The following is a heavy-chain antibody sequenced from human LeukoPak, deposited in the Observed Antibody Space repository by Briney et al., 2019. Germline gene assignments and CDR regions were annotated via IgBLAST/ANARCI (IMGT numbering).Heavy chain of an antibody. J-gene: IGHJ6*03. D-gene: IGHD3-3*01. CDR2: INHSGST. CDR3: ARRITIFGVVISPRYMDV. V-gene: IGHV4-34*01. CDR1: GGSFSGYY. Sequence: SETLSLTCAVYGGSFSGYYWSWIRQPPGKGLEWIGEINHSGSTNYNPSLKSRVTISVDTSKNQFSLKLSSVTAADTAVYYCARRITIFGVVISPRYMDVWGKGTTVTVSS.